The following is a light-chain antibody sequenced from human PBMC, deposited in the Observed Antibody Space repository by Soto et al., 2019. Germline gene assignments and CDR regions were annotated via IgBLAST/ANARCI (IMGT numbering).Light chain of an antibody. CDR2: GAS. Sequence: LTQSPATLSLSPGERATLSCRASQSVSSYLAWYQQKAGKAPKLLIYGASTLQSGVPSRFSGFGSGTEFTLTISSLQPEDFATYHCQQLQRTPFTFGPGTTVDV. V-gene: IGKV1-9*01. CDR3: QQLQRTPFT. CDR1: QSVSSY. J-gene: IGKJ3*01.